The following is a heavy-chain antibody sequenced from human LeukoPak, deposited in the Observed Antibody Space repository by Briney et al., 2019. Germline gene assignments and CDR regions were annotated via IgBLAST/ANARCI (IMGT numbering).Heavy chain of an antibody. CDR1: GFTFSDYS. D-gene: IGHD2-15*01. CDR2: ISNLADTQ. Sequence: QSGGSLRLSCAASGFTFSDYSISWVRQAPGKGLEWVSYISNLADTQYYADSVRGRFTISRDNAKNSAYLQMNTLRAEDTAVYYCARDRGYCSGGSCYRYFETWGQGTLVTVSS. V-gene: IGHV3-48*01. J-gene: IGHJ4*02. CDR3: ARDRGYCSGGSCYRYFET.